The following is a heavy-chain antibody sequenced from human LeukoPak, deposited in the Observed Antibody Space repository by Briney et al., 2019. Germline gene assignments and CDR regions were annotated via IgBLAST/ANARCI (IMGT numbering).Heavy chain of an antibody. CDR1: GGSFSGYY. CDR2: INHSGST. Sequence: PSETLSLTCAVYGGSFSGYYWSWIRQPPGKGLEWIGEINHSGSTNYNPSLKSRVTISVDTSKNQFSLKLSSVTAADTAVYYCARGGPVVTPKDFDYWGQGTLVTVSS. J-gene: IGHJ4*02. CDR3: ARGGPVVTPKDFDY. D-gene: IGHD4-23*01. V-gene: IGHV4-34*01.